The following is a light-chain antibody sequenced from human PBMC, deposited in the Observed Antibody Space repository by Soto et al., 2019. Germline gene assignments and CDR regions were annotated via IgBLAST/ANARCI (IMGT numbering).Light chain of an antibody. J-gene: IGLJ3*02. CDR1: SSDIGAYNY. V-gene: IGLV2-14*01. Sequence: QSALTQPASVCGSPGQSITISCTGTSSDIGAYNYVSWYQQNPGQAPKLMIYEVTNRPSGVSNRFSASKSDNTASLTISGLQAEDEADYHCSSFTTRSTWVFGGGTKLTVL. CDR2: EVT. CDR3: SSFTTRSTWV.